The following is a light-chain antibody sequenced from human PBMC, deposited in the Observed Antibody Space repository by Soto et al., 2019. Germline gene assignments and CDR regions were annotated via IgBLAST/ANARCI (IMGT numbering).Light chain of an antibody. CDR2: GAS. Sequence: DIQMTQSPSSLSASVGDRVTITCRTSQTINNYLNWYRQKPGKVPEVLIYGASSLQRGVSSRITGSASRTYFTLTISSLQPEDFATYYCQQVYDFPHTLGQGTKVEV. J-gene: IGKJ2*01. V-gene: IGKV1-39*01. CDR3: QQVYDFPHT. CDR1: QTINNY.